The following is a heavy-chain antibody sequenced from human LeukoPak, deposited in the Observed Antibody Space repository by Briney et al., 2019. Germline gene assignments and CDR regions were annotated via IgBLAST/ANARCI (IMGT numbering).Heavy chain of an antibody. CDR2: IWYDGSNK. V-gene: IGHV3-33*06. D-gene: IGHD6-13*01. CDR3: AKGGSSIYSRRPQHYYYYYYMDV. CDR1: GFTFSSFG. J-gene: IGHJ6*03. Sequence: GRSLRLSCAASGFTFSSFGMHWVRQAPGKGLEWVAVIWYDGSNKYYADSVKGRFTISRDNSKNTLSLQMNSLRAEDTAVYYCAKGGSSIYSRRPQHYYYYYYMDVWGKGTTVTVSS.